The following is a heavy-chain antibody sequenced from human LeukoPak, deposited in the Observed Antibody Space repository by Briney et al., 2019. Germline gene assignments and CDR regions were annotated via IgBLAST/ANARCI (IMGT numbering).Heavy chain of an antibody. CDR1: GYTFTGYY. CDR3: ARIRAHYYYDSSGYPEGADY. D-gene: IGHD3-22*01. Sequence: ASVKVSCKASGYTFTGYYMHWVRQAPGQGLEWMGWVNPNSGGTNYAQKFQGRVTMTRDTSISTAYMELSRLRSDDTAVYYCARIRAHYYYDSSGYPEGADYWGQGTLVTVSS. V-gene: IGHV1-2*02. CDR2: VNPNSGGT. J-gene: IGHJ4*02.